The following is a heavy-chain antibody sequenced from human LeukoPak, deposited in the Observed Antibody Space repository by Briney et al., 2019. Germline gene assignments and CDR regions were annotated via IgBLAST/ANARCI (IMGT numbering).Heavy chain of an antibody. CDR2: TYFNGIT. J-gene: IGHJ6*02. CDR1: GVSITSHF. CDR3: ARDPLSMVWGTYYYSGMDV. D-gene: IGHD3-10*01. V-gene: IGHV4-59*11. Sequence: SETLSLTCTVSGVSITSHFWSWIRQPPGQGLEWIGYTYFNGITNYNPSLKSRVTISVDTSKNQFSLKLSSVTAADTAVYYCARDPLSMVWGTYYYSGMDVWGQGTPVSVSS.